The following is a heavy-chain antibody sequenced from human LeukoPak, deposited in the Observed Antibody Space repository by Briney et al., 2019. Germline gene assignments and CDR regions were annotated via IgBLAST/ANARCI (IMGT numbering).Heavy chain of an antibody. CDR1: GGSISSYY. CDR3: ARELITKADAFDI. J-gene: IGHJ3*02. Sequence: SETLSLTCTVSGGSISSYYWSWIRQPPGKGLEWIGYIYYSGSTNYNPSLKSRVTMSVDTSKNQLSLKLTSVTAADTAVYYCARELITKADAFDIRGQGTMVTVSS. D-gene: IGHD1-20*01. CDR2: IYYSGST. V-gene: IGHV4-59*12.